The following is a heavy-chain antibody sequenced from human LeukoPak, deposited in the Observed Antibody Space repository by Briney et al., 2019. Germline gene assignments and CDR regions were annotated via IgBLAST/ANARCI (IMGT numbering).Heavy chain of an antibody. J-gene: IGHJ4*02. D-gene: IGHD3-16*01. CDR3: ARADGGY. V-gene: IGHV4-59*02. Sequence: SETLSLTCTVSGGSVSSYYWSWIRQPPGKGLEWIGYIYYSGNTNYNPSLKSRVTISVDTSKNQFSLKLSSVTAADTAVYYCARADGGYWGQGTLVTVSS. CDR2: IYYSGNT. CDR1: GGSVSSYY.